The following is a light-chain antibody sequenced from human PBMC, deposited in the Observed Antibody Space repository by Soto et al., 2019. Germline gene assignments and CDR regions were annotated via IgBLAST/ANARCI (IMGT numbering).Light chain of an antibody. CDR2: DAS. V-gene: IGKV3-20*01. J-gene: IGKJ1*01. Sequence: VLTQSPGTLSLSPGERATLSCRASQSVGGTYIAWYQQRPGQAPRLLIYDASNRATGIPDKFSGSGSGTDFTLTISRLEPDDFAVYYCQDYGNSRTVGQGTKVDIK. CDR1: QSVGGTY. CDR3: QDYGNSRT.